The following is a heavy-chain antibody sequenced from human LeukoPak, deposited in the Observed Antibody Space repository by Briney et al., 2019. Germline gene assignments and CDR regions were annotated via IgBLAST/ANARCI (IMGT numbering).Heavy chain of an antibody. CDR1: GGSISSSSYY. Sequence: PSETLSLTCTVSGGSISSSSYYWGWLRQPPGKGLEWIGSIYYSGSTYYNPSIKSRVTISVNTSKNQFSLKLSSVTAADTAVYYCASRYYGSGSYRGWFDPWGQGTLVTVSS. CDR3: ASRYYGSGSYRGWFDP. CDR2: IYYSGST. J-gene: IGHJ5*02. V-gene: IGHV4-39*01. D-gene: IGHD3-10*01.